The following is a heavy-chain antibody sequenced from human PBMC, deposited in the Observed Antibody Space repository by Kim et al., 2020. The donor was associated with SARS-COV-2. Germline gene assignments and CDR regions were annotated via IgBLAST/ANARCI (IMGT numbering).Heavy chain of an antibody. Sequence: GESLKISCQGSGYSFTSYWISWVRQMPGKGLEWMGRIDPSDSYTNYSPSFQGHVTISADKSISTAYLQWSSLKASDTAMYYCARGLAARLISQSGWFDPWGQGTLVTVSS. D-gene: IGHD6-6*01. CDR1: GYSFTSYW. V-gene: IGHV5-10-1*01. J-gene: IGHJ5*02. CDR2: IDPSDSYT. CDR3: ARGLAARLISQSGWFDP.